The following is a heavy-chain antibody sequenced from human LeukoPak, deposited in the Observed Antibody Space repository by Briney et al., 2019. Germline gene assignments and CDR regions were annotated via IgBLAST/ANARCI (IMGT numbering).Heavy chain of an antibody. CDR2: IKQDGSEK. J-gene: IGHJ3*02. CDR1: GFTFSSHW. D-gene: IGHD3-3*01. CDR3: ARDLILLRFLEWLEDAFDI. V-gene: IGHV3-7*01. Sequence: PGGSLRLSCAASGFTFSSHWMSWVRQAPGKGLEWVANIKQDGSEKYYVDSVKGRFTISRDNAKNSLYLQMNSLRAEDTAVYYCARDLILLRFLEWLEDAFDIWGQGTMVTVSS.